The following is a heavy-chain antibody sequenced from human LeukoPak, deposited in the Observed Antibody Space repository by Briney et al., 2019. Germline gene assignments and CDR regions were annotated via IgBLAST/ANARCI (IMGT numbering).Heavy chain of an antibody. CDR3: ARGRYSSSWYWFDP. CDR2: INHSGST. Sequence: PSETLSLTCTVSGASMSDYYWSWIRQPPGKGLEWIGEINHSGSTNYNPSLKSRVTISVDTSKNQFSLKLSSVTAADTAVYYCARGRYSSSWYWFDPWGQGTLVTVSS. J-gene: IGHJ5*02. V-gene: IGHV4-34*01. D-gene: IGHD6-13*01. CDR1: GASMSDYY.